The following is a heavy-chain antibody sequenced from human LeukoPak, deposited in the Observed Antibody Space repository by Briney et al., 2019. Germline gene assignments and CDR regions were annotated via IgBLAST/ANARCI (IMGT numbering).Heavy chain of an antibody. D-gene: IGHD3-9*01. V-gene: IGHV5-51*01. Sequence: GESLKISCKGSGYSFTSYWIGWVRQMPGKGLEWMGIIYPGDSDTRYSPSFQGQVTISADKSISTAYLQWSSLKASDTAMYYCARHGGALLRYFDWYYWGQGTLVTVSS. J-gene: IGHJ4*02. CDR1: GYSFTSYW. CDR3: ARHGGALLRYFDWYY. CDR2: IYPGDSDT.